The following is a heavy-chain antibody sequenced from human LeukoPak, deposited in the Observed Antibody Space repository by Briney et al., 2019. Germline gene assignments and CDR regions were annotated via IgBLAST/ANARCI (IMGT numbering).Heavy chain of an antibody. CDR1: GYRLTNNW. CDR3: VRFGLTSSLDY. D-gene: IGHD6-13*01. Sequence: GESLKISCKISGYRLTNNWIGRVRQVPGKGLEWMGLIYPGDSDTRYSPSFQGQVTFSVDASISTAYLQLSGLRASDTAIYYCVRFGLTSSLDYWGQGTLVTVSS. J-gene: IGHJ4*02. CDR2: IYPGDSDT. V-gene: IGHV5-51*01.